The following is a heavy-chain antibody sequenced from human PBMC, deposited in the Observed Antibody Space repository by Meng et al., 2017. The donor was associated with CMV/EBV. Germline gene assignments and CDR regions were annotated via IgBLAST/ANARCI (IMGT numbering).Heavy chain of an antibody. D-gene: IGHD2-2*01. CDR2: IWYDGSNK. V-gene: IGHV3-33*06. CDR1: GFTFSSYG. Sequence: GESLKISCAASGFTFSSYGMHWVRQAPGKGLEWVAVIWYDGSNKYYADSVKGRFTISRDNSKNTLYLQMNSLRAEDTAVYYCAKQSTRGLGMDVWGQGTTVTVSS. CDR3: AKQSTRGLGMDV. J-gene: IGHJ6*02.